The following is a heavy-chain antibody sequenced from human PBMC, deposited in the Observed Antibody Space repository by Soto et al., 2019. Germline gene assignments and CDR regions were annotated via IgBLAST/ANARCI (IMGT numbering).Heavy chain of an antibody. J-gene: IGHJ3*02. CDR3: ARDLTLTVTDEDDAFDI. V-gene: IGHV1-69*13. Sequence: ASVKVSCKASGGTFSSYAISWVRQAPGQGLEWMGGIIPIFGTANYAQKFQGRVTITADESTSTAYMELSSLRSEDTAVYYCARDLTLTVTDEDDAFDIWGQGTMVTVSS. CDR2: IIPIFGTA. CDR1: GGTFSSYA. D-gene: IGHD4-17*01.